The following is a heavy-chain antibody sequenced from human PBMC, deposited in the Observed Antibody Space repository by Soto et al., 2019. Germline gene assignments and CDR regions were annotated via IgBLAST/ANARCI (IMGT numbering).Heavy chain of an antibody. J-gene: IGHJ6*02. CDR1: GYTFTGYY. Sequence: ALVKVSCKASGYTFTGYYMHWVRQAPGQGLEWMGWINPNSGGTNYAQKFQGRVTMTRDTSISTAYMELSRLRSDDTAVYYCARGGGAYSGYGMDVWGQGTTVTVSS. CDR3: ARGGGAYSGYGMDV. D-gene: IGHD1-26*01. CDR2: INPNSGGT. V-gene: IGHV1-2*02.